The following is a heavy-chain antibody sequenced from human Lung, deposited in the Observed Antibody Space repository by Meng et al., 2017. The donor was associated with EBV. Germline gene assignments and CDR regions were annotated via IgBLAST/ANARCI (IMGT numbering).Heavy chain of an antibody. V-gene: IGHV4-34*01. D-gene: IGHD2-15*01. CDR2: IHYTGST. CDR1: GGSFSGYY. J-gene: IGHJ4*02. Sequence: VQIQQGGAGLLKPSETLSLTFAVYGGSFSGYYWSWIRQPPGKGLEWIGSIHYTGSTYYYPSLKSRVTISGDTSKRQFSLKLSSVTAADTAVYYCAVTRYCSGGSCFDYWGQGTLVTVSS. CDR3: AVTRYCSGGSCFDY.